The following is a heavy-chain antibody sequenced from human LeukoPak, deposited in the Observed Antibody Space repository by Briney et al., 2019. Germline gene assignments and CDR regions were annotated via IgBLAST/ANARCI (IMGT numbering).Heavy chain of an antibody. CDR3: AKDDGALGSQLPLIYYYGMDV. J-gene: IGHJ6*02. V-gene: IGHV3-23*01. Sequence: GGSLRLSCAASGFTFSSYAMSWVRQAPGKGLEWVSAISGSGGSTYYADSVKGRFTISRDNSKNTLYLRMNSLRAEDTAVYYCAKDDGALGSQLPLIYYYGMDVWGQGTTVTVSS. D-gene: IGHD1-7*01. CDR1: GFTFSSYA. CDR2: ISGSGGST.